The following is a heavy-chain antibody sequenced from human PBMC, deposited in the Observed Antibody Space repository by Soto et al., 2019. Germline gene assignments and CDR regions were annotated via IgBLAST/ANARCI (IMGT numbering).Heavy chain of an antibody. Sequence: EVQLVESGGGLVKPGGSLRLSCAASGFTFSSYSMNWVRQAPGKGLEWVSSISSSSSYIYYADSMKGRFTISRDNAKNSLYLQMNSLRAEDTAVYYCASPFGESRGFYYYGMDVWGQGTTVTVSS. V-gene: IGHV3-21*01. CDR1: GFTFSSYS. D-gene: IGHD3-10*01. CDR3: ASPFGESRGFYYYGMDV. CDR2: ISSSSSYI. J-gene: IGHJ6*02.